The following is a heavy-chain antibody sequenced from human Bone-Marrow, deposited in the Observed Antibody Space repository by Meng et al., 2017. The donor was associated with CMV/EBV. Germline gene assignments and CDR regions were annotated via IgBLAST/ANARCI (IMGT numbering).Heavy chain of an antibody. CDR1: DGSFSGYY. CDR3: ARGYLIDPAMGPHFDY. Sequence: SETLSLTCAMYDGSFSGYYWTWIRQPPGKGLEWFGVINHGGSTNYNPSLKSRVTISVDRSKNQFSLKLSSVIAAATAVDYCARGYLIDPAMGPHFDYWGQGTLVTVSS. V-gene: IGHV4-34*01. J-gene: IGHJ4*02. CDR2: INHGGST. D-gene: IGHD5-18*01.